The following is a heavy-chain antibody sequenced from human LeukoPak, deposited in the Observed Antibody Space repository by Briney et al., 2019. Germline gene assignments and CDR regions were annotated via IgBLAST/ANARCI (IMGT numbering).Heavy chain of an antibody. Sequence: GASVKVSFKASGYTFTIYAMNWVRQAPGQGLECLGWINTNTGNPTYAQGFTGRFVFSLDTSVSTAYLQISSLKAEDTGAYYCAREVAPGGFDYWGQGTLVTVSS. CDR1: GYTFTIYA. CDR3: AREVAPGGFDY. D-gene: IGHD4-23*01. V-gene: IGHV7-4-1*02. CDR2: INTNTGNP. J-gene: IGHJ4*02.